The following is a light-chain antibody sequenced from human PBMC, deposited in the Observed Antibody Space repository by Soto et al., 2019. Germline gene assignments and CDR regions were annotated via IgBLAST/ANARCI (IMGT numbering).Light chain of an antibody. Sequence: QSVLTQPPSASGTPGQRVTISCSGSSSNIGNKYVYWYQQLPGTAPELLIYRNNQRPSGVSDRFSGSKSGTSATLAISGRRTEDEADYYCAAGDDRLSGRVCGGGPKLTAL. V-gene: IGLV1-47*01. CDR3: AAGDDRLSGRV. CDR1: SSNIGNKY. CDR2: RNN. J-gene: IGLJ3*02.